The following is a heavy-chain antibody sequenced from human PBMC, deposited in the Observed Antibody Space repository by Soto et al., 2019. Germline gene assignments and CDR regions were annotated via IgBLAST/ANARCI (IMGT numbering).Heavy chain of an antibody. D-gene: IGHD3-3*01. V-gene: IGHV1-2*02. CDR3: ARDSYDFWSGLYYYYGMDV. J-gene: IGHJ6*02. Sequence: ASVKVACKASGYTFTGYYIHWGRQEPGQGLEWMGWINPNSGGTNYAQKFQGRVTMTRDTSISTAYMELSRRRSDDTAVYYCARDSYDFWSGLYYYYGMDVWGQGTTVTVSS. CDR2: INPNSGGT. CDR1: GYTFTGYY.